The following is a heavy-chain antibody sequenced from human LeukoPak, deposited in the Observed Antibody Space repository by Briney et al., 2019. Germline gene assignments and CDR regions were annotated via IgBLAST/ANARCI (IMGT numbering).Heavy chain of an antibody. CDR3: ARDIGNYYDSSDY. V-gene: IGHV3-66*01. CDR2: IYSGGST. D-gene: IGHD3-22*01. Sequence: GGSLRLSCAASGFTFSSYSMNWVRQAPGKGLEWVSVIYSGGSTYYADSVKGRFTISRDNSKNTLYLQMNSLRAEDTAVYYCARDIGNYYDSSDYWGQGTLVTVSS. J-gene: IGHJ4*02. CDR1: GFTFSSYS.